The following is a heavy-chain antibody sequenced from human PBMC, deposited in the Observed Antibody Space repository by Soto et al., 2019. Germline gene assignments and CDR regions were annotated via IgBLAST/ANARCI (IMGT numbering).Heavy chain of an antibody. D-gene: IGHD6-13*01. CDR3: ARGRGAAADYCDF. CDR1: GFTFSDYY. Sequence: QVQLVESGGCLVKPGGSLRLACAVAGFTFSDYYMTWIRQAPGKWLEWVSYISSSTSHTNYADSVKGRFTISRDNAKNSLFLQMTSLRAEDTAVYYCARGRGAAADYCDFWGQGTLVTVSA. J-gene: IGHJ4*02. CDR2: ISSSTSHT. V-gene: IGHV3-11*05.